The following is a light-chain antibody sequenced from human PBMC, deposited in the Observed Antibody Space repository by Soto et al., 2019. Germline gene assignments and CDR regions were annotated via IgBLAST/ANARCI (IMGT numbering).Light chain of an antibody. CDR3: QQRSNWRVT. CDR2: WAS. J-gene: IGKJ4*01. Sequence: DIVMTQSPDSLAVSLGERATINCKSSQSVLYSSNNKNYLAWYQQKPGQPPKLLIYWASTRESGVPDRFSGSGSGTDFTLTISSLQAEDVAVYYCQQRSNWRVTFGGGTKVDIK. CDR1: QSVLYSSNNKNY. V-gene: IGKV4-1*01.